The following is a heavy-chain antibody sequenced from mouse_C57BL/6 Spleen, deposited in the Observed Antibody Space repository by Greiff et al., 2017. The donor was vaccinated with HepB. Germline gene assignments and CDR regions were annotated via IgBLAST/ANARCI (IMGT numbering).Heavy chain of an antibody. Sequence: QVHVKQSGAELVRPGASVTLSCKASGYTFTDYEMHWVKQTPVHGLEWIGAIDPETGGTAYNQKFKGKAILTADKSSSTAYMELRSLTSEDSAVYYCTRRVNYDFDYWGQGTTLTVSS. D-gene: IGHD1-1*01. CDR3: TRRVNYDFDY. V-gene: IGHV1-15*01. J-gene: IGHJ2*01. CDR1: GYTFTDYE. CDR2: IDPETGGT.